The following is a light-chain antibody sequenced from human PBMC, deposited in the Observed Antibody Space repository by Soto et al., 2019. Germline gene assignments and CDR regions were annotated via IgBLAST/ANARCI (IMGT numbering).Light chain of an antibody. Sequence: EIVLTQSPGTLSLSPGERATLSCRASQSFSSSYLAWYQQKPGQAPRLLIYGASSRATCIPDRFSGSGSGTDFTLTISRLEPEDFAVYYCQHYGSSRTFGQGTKVEIK. CDR3: QHYGSSRT. J-gene: IGKJ1*01. V-gene: IGKV3-20*01. CDR2: GAS. CDR1: QSFSSSY.